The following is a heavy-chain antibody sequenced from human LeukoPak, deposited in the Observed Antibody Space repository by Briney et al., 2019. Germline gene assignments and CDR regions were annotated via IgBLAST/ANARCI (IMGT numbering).Heavy chain of an antibody. Sequence: ASVKVSCKASGYTFTSYDINWVRQATGQGLEWMGWINPKNAATNYAQKLQGRVTMTTDTSTSTAYMELRSLRSDDTAVYYCARDPPQNYYYDSSGYSDYWGQGTLVTVSS. D-gene: IGHD3-22*01. V-gene: IGHV1-18*01. CDR3: ARDPPQNYYYDSSGYSDY. J-gene: IGHJ4*02. CDR1: GYTFTSYD. CDR2: INPKNAAT.